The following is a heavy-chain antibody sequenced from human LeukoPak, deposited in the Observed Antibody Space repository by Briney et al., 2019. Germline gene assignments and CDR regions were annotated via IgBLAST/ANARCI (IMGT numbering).Heavy chain of an antibody. CDR2: TYYRSKWYN. CDR1: GDSVSSNSAA. CDR3: ARGWLARGAGGVLRYFDWLLGTVAFDI. J-gene: IGHJ3*02. D-gene: IGHD3-9*01. Sequence: SQTLSLTCAISGDSVSSNSAAWNWIRQSPSRGLEWLGRTYYRSKWYNDYAVSVKSRITINPGTSKNQFSLQLNSVTPEDTAVYYCARGWLARGAGGVLRYFDWLLGTVAFDIWGQGTMVTVSS. V-gene: IGHV6-1*01.